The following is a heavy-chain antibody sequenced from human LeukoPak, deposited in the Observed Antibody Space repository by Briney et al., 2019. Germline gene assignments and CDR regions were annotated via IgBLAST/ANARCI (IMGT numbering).Heavy chain of an antibody. Sequence: PSETLSLTCAVSGGSISSGGYSWGWIRQPPGKGLEWIGYIYHSGSTYYNPSLKSRVTISVDRSKNQFSLKLSSVTAADTAVYYCARRARDRGSGKGNWFDPWGQGTLVTVSS. J-gene: IGHJ5*02. CDR2: IYHSGST. V-gene: IGHV4-30-2*01. CDR1: GGSISSGGYS. CDR3: ARRARDRGSGKGNWFDP. D-gene: IGHD3-10*01.